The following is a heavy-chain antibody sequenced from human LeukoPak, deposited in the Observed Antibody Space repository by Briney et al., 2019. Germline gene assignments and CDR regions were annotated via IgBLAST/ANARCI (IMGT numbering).Heavy chain of an antibody. Sequence: SQTLSLTCTVSGGSISSGDYYWSWIRQPPGKSLEWIGYIYYSGTTYYNPSLKSRVTISVDTSENQFSLKLSSVTSADTAVYYCARGNYYDSSGIPWAQYYFDYWGQGTLVTVSS. V-gene: IGHV4-30-4*08. CDR1: GGSISSGDYY. D-gene: IGHD3-22*01. CDR2: IYYSGTT. CDR3: ARGNYYDSSGIPWAQYYFDY. J-gene: IGHJ4*02.